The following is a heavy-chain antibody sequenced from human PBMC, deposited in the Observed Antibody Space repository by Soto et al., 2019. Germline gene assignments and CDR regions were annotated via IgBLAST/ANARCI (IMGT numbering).Heavy chain of an antibody. CDR2: IYYGGST. D-gene: IGHD1-7*01. CDR1: GGSISSGDYY. Sequence: SETLSLTCTVSGGSISSGDYYWSWIRQPPGKGLEWIGYIYYGGSTYYNKSLQSRVTISVDTSKNQFSLKLSSVTAADTAVYYCARDEQVTGTTLSWFDPWGKGTLVTVSS. J-gene: IGHJ5*02. CDR3: ARDEQVTGTTLSWFDP. V-gene: IGHV4-30-4*01.